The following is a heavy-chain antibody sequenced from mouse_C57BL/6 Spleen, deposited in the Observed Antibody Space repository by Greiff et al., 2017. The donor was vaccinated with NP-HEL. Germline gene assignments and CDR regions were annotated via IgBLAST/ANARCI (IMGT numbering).Heavy chain of an antibody. Sequence: EVQRVESGEGLVKPGGSLKLSCAASGFTFSSYAMSWVRQTPEKRLEWVAYISSGGDYIYYADPVKGRFTISRDNARNTLYLQMSSLKSEDTAMYYCTRARDGSSSAWFAYWGQGTLVTVSA. CDR1: GFTFSSYA. V-gene: IGHV5-9-1*02. CDR2: ISSGGDYI. CDR3: TRARDGSSSAWFAY. D-gene: IGHD1-1*01. J-gene: IGHJ3*01.